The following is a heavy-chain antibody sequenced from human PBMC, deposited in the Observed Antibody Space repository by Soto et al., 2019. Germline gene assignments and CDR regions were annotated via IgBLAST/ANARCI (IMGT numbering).Heavy chain of an antibody. Sequence: HPGGSLRLSCAASGFTFDDYAMHWVRQAPGKGLEWVSGISWNSGSIGYADSVKGRFTISRDNAKNSLYLQMNSLRAEDTALYYCAKDRLRAVAGLPAWGQGTLVTVSS. J-gene: IGHJ4*02. CDR1: GFTFDDYA. CDR3: AKDRLRAVAGLPA. CDR2: ISWNSGSI. D-gene: IGHD6-19*01. V-gene: IGHV3-9*01.